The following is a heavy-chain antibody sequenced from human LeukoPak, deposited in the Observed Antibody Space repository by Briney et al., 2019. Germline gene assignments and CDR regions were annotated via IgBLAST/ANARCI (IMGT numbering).Heavy chain of an antibody. J-gene: IGHJ4*02. Sequence: GGSLRLSCVVSGFTLSSRWMMWVRQAPGEGLEWMTNINRDGSEKNYVDSVKGRFTIARDNAENSLYLQMNSLKVEDSAIYYCATYDSWSGYNIAYWGQGTLVTVSS. CDR2: INRDGSEK. CDR1: GFTLSSRW. D-gene: IGHD3-3*01. V-gene: IGHV3-7*03. CDR3: ATYDSWSGYNIAY.